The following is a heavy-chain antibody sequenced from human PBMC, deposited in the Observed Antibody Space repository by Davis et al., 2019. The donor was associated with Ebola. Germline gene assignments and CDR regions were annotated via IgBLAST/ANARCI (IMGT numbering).Heavy chain of an antibody. D-gene: IGHD1-7*01. CDR1: GFIFGLSA. J-gene: IGHJ3*02. CDR2: ISYDGSHK. V-gene: IGHV3-30*03. Sequence: GGSLRLSCAASGFIFGLSAMSWVRQAPGKGLEWVTVISYDGSHKFYADAVKDRFTVSRDESKSTLYLQMNSLRVEDTAVYYCAGNYAKSAFDMWGPGTMVTVSS. CDR3: AGNYAKSAFDM.